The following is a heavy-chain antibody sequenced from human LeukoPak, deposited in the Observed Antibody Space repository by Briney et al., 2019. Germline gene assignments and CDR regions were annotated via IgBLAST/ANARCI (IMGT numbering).Heavy chain of an antibody. J-gene: IGHJ4*02. D-gene: IGHD6-6*01. CDR2: IYTSGDT. V-gene: IGHV4-4*07. CDR3: ARFDSSSSGVDY. Sequence: SETLSLTCTVSGGSISSYYWSWIRQPAGKGLEWIGRIYTSGDTDYNPSLKSRVTMSVDTSKNQFSLKLSSVTAADTAVYYCARFDSSSSGVDYWGQGTLVTVSS. CDR1: GGSISSYY.